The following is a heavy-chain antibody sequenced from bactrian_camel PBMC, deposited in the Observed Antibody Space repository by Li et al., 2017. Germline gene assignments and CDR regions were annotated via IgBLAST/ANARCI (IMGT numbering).Heavy chain of an antibody. V-gene: IGHV3-3*01. J-gene: IGHJ6*01. CDR3: ATEEKPCSPLVTGTGGEDFVY. D-gene: IGHD6*01. Sequence: QVQLVESGGGSVQAGGSLRLSCSTSGDTFISYFMGWFRQAPGTEREGVAGISTSGGSTYYGDSVKGRFTVSQDNAKNLVYLQMNSLEPEDTAMYYCATEEKPCSPLVTGTGGEDFVYWGQGTQVTVS. CDR1: GDTFISYF. CDR2: ISTSGGST.